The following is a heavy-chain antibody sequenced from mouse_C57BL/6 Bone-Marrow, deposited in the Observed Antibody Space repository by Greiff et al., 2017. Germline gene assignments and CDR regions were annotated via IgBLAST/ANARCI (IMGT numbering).Heavy chain of an antibody. CDR3: ARNYYGSRYFDV. D-gene: IGHD1-1*01. J-gene: IGHJ1*01. CDR1: GYAFSSSW. Sequence: VKLMESGPELVKPGASVKISCKASGYAFSSSWMNWVKQRPGKGLEWIGRIYPGDGDTNYNGKFKGQATLTADKSSSTAYMQLSSLTSEDSAVYFCARNYYGSRYFDVWGAGTTVTVSS. V-gene: IGHV1-82*01. CDR2: IYPGDGDT.